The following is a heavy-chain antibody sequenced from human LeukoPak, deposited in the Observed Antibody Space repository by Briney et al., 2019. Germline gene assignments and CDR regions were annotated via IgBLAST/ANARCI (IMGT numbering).Heavy chain of an antibody. CDR2: ISWNSGSI. CDR3: AKDIHLGVTTTFDY. CDR1: GFTFDDYA. Sequence: GRSLRLSCAASGFTFDDYAMHWVRQAPGKGLEWVSGISWNSGSIGYADSVKGRSTISRDNAKNSLYLQMNSLRAEDTALYYCAKDIHLGVTTTFDYWGQGTLVTVSS. J-gene: IGHJ4*02. D-gene: IGHD4-17*01. V-gene: IGHV3-9*01.